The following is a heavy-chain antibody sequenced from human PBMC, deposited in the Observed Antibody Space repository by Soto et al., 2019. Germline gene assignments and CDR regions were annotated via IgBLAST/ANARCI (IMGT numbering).Heavy chain of an antibody. CDR1: GGSISSYY. CDR2: IYYTGST. J-gene: IGHJ4*02. CDR3: ARHHRYCTGGSCYAIDS. D-gene: IGHD2-15*01. Sequence: TSETLSLTCTVSGGSISSYYWTWIRQPPGKEPEWIAYIYYTGSTSYNPSLKSRVTISLDTSKNQFSLNLSSVTAADTAVYYCARHHRYCTGGSCYAIDSWGQGTLLTVSS. V-gene: IGHV4-59*08.